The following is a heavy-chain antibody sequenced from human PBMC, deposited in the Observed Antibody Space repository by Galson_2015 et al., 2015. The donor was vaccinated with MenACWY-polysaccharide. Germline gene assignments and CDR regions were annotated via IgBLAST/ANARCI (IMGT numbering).Heavy chain of an antibody. CDR2: INPSAGTI. Sequence: SVKVSCKASGYTFSSYNMNWVRQAPGQGLEWMGIINPSAGTITYAQNFRGRVTMTRDTSTSTVYMELSSLRSDDTAVYYCARSYCAGDCPKRDFDSWGQGTLVTVSS. CDR1: GYTFSSYN. D-gene: IGHD2-21*02. J-gene: IGHJ5*01. V-gene: IGHV1-46*01. CDR3: ARSYCAGDCPKRDFDS.